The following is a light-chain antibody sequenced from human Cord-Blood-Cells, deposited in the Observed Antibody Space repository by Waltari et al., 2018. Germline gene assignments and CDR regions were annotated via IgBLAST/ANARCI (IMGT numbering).Light chain of an antibody. CDR1: QSISSW. J-gene: IGKJ1*01. V-gene: IGKV1-5*01. CDR2: DAS. Sequence: DIQMTQSPSTLSASVGDRVTITYRASQSISSWLAWYQQKPGKAPKLLIYDASSLESGVPSRFSGSGSGTEFTLTISRLQPDDFATYYCQQYNSYSGTFGQGTKVEIK. CDR3: QQYNSYSGT.